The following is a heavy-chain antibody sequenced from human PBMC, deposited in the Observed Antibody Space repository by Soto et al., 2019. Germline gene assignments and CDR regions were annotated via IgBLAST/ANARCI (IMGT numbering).Heavy chain of an antibody. D-gene: IGHD6-25*01. CDR3: VSDAGSGAPGDF. J-gene: IGHJ4*02. Sequence: QVHLVQSGPEVKKPGSSVKVSCKASGDAIVKYTFTWVRQAPGQGLEWMGRIVSILGLAAYAQNFQGRVAITVDKSTNKVYVDLSSLTSGDAAVDVCVSDAGSGAPGDFWGQGTLVTVS. CDR2: IVSILGLA. CDR1: GDAIVKYT. V-gene: IGHV1-69*02.